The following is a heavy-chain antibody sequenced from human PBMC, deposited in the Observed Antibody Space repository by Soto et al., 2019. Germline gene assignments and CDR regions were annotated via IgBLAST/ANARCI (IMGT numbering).Heavy chain of an antibody. J-gene: IGHJ6*02. Sequence: GGSLRLSCAASGFTFSSYSMNWVRQAPGKGLEWVSYISSSSSTIHYADSVKGRFTISRDNAKNSLYLQMNRLRDEDTAVYYCARDDLIYYSYYGMDVWGQGTTVTVSS. CDR2: ISSSSSTI. CDR3: ARDDLIYYSYYGMDV. D-gene: IGHD2-21*02. V-gene: IGHV3-48*02. CDR1: GFTFSSYS.